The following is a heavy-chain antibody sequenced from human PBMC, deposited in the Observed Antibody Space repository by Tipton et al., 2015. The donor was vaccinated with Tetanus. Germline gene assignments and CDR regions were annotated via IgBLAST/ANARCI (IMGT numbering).Heavy chain of an antibody. D-gene: IGHD6-19*01. CDR2: FHHSGST. CDR3: ARDMRGEGGGWYTDY. J-gene: IGHJ4*02. CDR1: GGSISSGDYF. Sequence: TLSLTCSVSGGSISSGDYFWSWIRQLPGKGLECLGNFHHSGSTHYDPSLKSRVTISTDTSKNQFSLRPSSVTAADTAVYYCARDMRGEGGGWYTDYWGQGTLVTVSS. V-gene: IGHV4-31*03.